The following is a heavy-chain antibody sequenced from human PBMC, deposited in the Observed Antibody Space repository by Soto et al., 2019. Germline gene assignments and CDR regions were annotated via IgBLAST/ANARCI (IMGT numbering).Heavy chain of an antibody. V-gene: IGHV1-18*01. CDR3: VKDARSRMIVVVVTD. Sequence: ASVKVSCKASGYTFTNFGISWVRQAPGQGLEWMGWISAYNGNTNYAQKFQGRVTMTTDTSTSTAYMEVRSLRAEDTALYYCVKDARSRMIVVVVTDWGQGTLVTVSS. J-gene: IGHJ4*02. CDR1: GYTFTNFG. D-gene: IGHD3-22*01. CDR2: ISAYNGNT.